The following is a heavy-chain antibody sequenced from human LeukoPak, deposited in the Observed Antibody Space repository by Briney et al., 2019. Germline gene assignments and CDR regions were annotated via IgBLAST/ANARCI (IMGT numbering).Heavy chain of an antibody. CDR3: ARVGANYGYIDD. D-gene: IGHD3-10*01. CDR1: GGSIISSDYH. CDR2: VYRDGHT. V-gene: IGHV3-53*01. J-gene: IGHJ4*02. Sequence: PSETLSLTCTVSGGSIISSDYHWGWVRQAPGKGLEWVSLVYRDGHTNYADSVKDQFTISRDNSKNTLYLHMNSLRVEDTAVYYCARVGANYGYIDDWGQGTLVTVSS.